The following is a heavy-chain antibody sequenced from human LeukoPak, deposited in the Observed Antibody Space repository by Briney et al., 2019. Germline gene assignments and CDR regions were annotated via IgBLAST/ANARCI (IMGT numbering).Heavy chain of an antibody. V-gene: IGHV3-74*01. J-gene: IGHJ4*02. CDR2: IDPNGRYT. CDR1: GFTFSNHY. CDR3: AKESGKFDY. Sequence: GGSLRLSCAASGFTFSNHYMHWVRQAPGKGLVSVSRIDPNGRYTSYADSVKGRFTISRDNAKNTLYLEMNSLRTEDTAMYYCAKESGKFDYWGQGTLVAVSS.